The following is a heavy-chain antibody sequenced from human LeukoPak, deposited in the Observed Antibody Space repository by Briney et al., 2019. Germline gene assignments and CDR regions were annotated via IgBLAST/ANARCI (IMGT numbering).Heavy chain of an antibody. CDR3: ARGGSAAGTVAAPLVY. CDR2: IIPLFVTA. J-gene: IGHJ4*02. Sequence: GASVKVSCKASGGTLRSYVISWVRQAPRQRLEWMGGIIPLFVTANYAQKLQGRGTITADKYTSTAYMELSSLRSEDTAVYYCARGGSAAGTVAAPLVYWGQGTLVTVSS. CDR1: GGTLRSYV. V-gene: IGHV1-69*06. D-gene: IGHD6-13*01.